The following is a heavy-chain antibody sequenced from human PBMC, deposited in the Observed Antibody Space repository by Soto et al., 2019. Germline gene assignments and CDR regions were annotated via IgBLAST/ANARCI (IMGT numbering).Heavy chain of an antibody. CDR3: AKGRPDIVVVPAAKSGYYYYGMDV. J-gene: IGHJ6*02. CDR2: ISSNGGST. D-gene: IGHD2-2*01. CDR1: GFTFSSYA. Sequence: SLRLSCAASGFTFSSYAMHWVRQAPGKGLEYVSAISSNGGSTYYANSVKGRFTISRDNSKNTLYLQMNSLRAEDTAVYYCAKGRPDIVVVPAAKSGYYYYGMDVWGQGTTVTSP. V-gene: IGHV3-64*01.